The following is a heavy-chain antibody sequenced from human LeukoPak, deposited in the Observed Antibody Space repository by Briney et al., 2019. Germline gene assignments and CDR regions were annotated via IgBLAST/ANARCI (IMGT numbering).Heavy chain of an antibody. V-gene: IGHV6-1*01. CDR1: GDSVSSNSAA. J-gene: IGHJ5*02. Sequence: SQTLSLTCAISGDSVSSNSAAWSWIRRSPSRGLEWLGRTYYRSKWYNDYALSVKSRITINPDTSKNQFSLQLNSVTPEDTAVYYCAREGYSGYDYWFDPWGQGTLVTVSS. D-gene: IGHD5-12*01. CDR2: TYYRSKWYN. CDR3: AREGYSGYDYWFDP.